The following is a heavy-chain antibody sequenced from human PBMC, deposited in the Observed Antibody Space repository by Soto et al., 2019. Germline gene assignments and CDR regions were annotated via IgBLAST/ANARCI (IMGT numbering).Heavy chain of an antibody. D-gene: IGHD3-10*01. CDR3: ARDRYGSGYGMDV. V-gene: IGHV4-30-2*01. CDR1: GGSISSGGFS. Sequence: QLQLQESGSGLVKPSQTLSLTCAVSGGSISSGGFSWSWIRQPPGKGLEWIGNIYQIGSTYYNPSLKSRVTISVDRSKNQFSLKLSSVTAADTAMYYCARDRYGSGYGMDVWGQGTTVIVSS. CDR2: IYQIGST. J-gene: IGHJ6*02.